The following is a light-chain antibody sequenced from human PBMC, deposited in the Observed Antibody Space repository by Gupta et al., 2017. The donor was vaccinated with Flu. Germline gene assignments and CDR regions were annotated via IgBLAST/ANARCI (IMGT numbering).Light chain of an antibody. J-gene: IGKJ4*01. CDR3: MQSLHISPFT. CDR1: QSLLHSNGYSY. CDR2: LGS. Sequence: DIEMTQSPLSLPVTPGEPASISCRSSQSLLHSNGYSYLDWYLQKPGQSPQLLIYLGSNRASGVPDRFSGSGSGTDFTLKISRVEADDVGVYYCMQSLHISPFTFGGGTKVEIK. V-gene: IGKV2-28*01.